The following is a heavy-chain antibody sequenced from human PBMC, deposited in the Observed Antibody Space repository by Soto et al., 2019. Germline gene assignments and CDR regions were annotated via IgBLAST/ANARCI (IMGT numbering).Heavy chain of an antibody. D-gene: IGHD3-10*01. V-gene: IGHV3-74*01. CDR2: INSDGTIT. J-gene: IGHJ4*02. Sequence: EVQLVESGGALIQPGGSLRISCAASGFTFSAYWMFWVRQAAGKGLVWVSRINSDGTITDYADSVRGRFTISRDIAENTLYLQLNSLRVDDTAIYYCAREYSGSGIWGQGTLVTVSS. CDR1: GFTFSAYW. CDR3: AREYSGSGI.